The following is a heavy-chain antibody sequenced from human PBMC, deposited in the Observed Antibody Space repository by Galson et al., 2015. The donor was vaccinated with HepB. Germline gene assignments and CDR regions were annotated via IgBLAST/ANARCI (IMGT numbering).Heavy chain of an antibody. J-gene: IGHJ4*02. D-gene: IGHD3-3*01. CDR3: ARARHDFWSGYPQYYFDY. Sequence: TLSLTCTVSGGSISSPSYYWAWIRQPPGKGLEWIGSIYYSGSTYSNPSLKSRINILVDTSNNQFSLKLSSVTAADTAVYYCARARHDFWSGYPQYYFDYWGQGTLVTVSS. CDR2: IYYSGST. CDR1: GGSISSPSYY. V-gene: IGHV4-39*07.